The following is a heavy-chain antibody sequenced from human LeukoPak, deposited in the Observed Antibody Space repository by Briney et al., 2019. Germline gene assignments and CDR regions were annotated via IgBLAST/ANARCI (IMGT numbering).Heavy chain of an antibody. Sequence: PSQTLSLTCTVSGGSISSGDYYWSWIRQPPGKGLEWIGYIYYSGSTYYNPSLKSRVTISVDTSKNQFSLKPSSVTAADTAVYYCARGTMVRGVMGYWGQGTLVTVSS. D-gene: IGHD3-10*01. J-gene: IGHJ4*02. CDR2: IYYSGST. CDR3: ARGTMVRGVMGY. V-gene: IGHV4-30-4*08. CDR1: GGSISSGDYY.